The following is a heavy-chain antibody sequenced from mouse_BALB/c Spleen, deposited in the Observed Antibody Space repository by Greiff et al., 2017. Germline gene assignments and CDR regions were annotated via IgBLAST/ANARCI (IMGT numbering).Heavy chain of an antibody. CDR1: GFNIKDTY. Sequence: EVQLQQSGAELVKPGASVKLSCTASGFNIKDTYMHWVKQRPEQGLEWIGWIDPENGNTIYDPKFQGKASITADTSSNTAYLQLSSLTSEDTAVYYCARFYFDYWGQGTTLTVSS. CDR3: ARFYFDY. J-gene: IGHJ2*01. CDR2: IDPENGNT. V-gene: IGHV14-3*02.